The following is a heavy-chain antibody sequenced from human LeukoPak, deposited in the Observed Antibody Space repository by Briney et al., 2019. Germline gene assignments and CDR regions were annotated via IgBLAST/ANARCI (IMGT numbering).Heavy chain of an antibody. J-gene: IGHJ4*02. D-gene: IGHD5-24*01. Sequence: PVKVSCKASGGTFSSYTISWVRQAPGQGLEWMGRIIPILGIANYAQKFQGRVTITTDESTSTAYMELSSLRSEDTAVYYCAREGMATIHWGQGTLVTVSS. CDR2: IIPILGIA. V-gene: IGHV1-69*16. CDR3: AREGMATIH. CDR1: GGTFSSYT.